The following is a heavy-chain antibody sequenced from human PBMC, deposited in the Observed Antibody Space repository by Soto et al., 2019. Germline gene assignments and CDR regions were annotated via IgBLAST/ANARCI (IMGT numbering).Heavy chain of an antibody. CDR3: AKNGQPPYYYYGLDV. D-gene: IGHD2-8*01. CDR1: GYTFTRYG. CDR2: ISGYNGDT. J-gene: IGHJ6*02. V-gene: IGHV1-18*01. Sequence: QGHLVQSGAEVKKPGASVKVSCKASGYTFTRYGISWVRQAPGQGLEWMGWISGYNGDTNYAQNLQGRVTMTIDTSTTVAYMELRSLTSDYTAVYYCAKNGQPPYYYYGLDVWGQGTTVPVSS.